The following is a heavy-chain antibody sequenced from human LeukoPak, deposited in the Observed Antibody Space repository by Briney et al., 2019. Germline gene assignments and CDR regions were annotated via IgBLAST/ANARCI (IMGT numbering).Heavy chain of an antibody. CDR3: AKLRSSSITAAGHT. CDR1: GFNFSNYA. J-gene: IGHJ5*02. CDR2: LSGSGNNT. V-gene: IGHV3-23*01. Sequence: GGSLRLSCAASGFNFSNYAMSWVRQAPGKGLEWVSVLSGSGNNTYYADSVKGRFTISRDNSRNTLHLQINSLRVEDTAVYYCAKLRSSSITAAGHTWGQGTLVTVSS. D-gene: IGHD6-13*01.